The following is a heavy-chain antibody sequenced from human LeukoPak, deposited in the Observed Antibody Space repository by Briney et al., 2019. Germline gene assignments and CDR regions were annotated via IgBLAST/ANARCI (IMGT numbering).Heavy chain of an antibody. CDR1: GFTFSSYS. D-gene: IGHD1-26*01. CDR3: ARVSARENDY. J-gene: IGHJ4*02. Sequence: GGSLRLSCAASGFTFSSYSMNWVRQAPGKGLEWVSSISSSSYIYYADSVKGRFTISRDDAKNSLYLQMNSLRAEDTAVYYCARVSARENDYWGQGTLVTVSS. V-gene: IGHV3-21*01. CDR2: ISSSSYI.